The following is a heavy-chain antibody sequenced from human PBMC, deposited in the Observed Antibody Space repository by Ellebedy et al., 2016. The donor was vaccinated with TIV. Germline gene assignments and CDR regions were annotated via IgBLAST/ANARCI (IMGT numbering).Heavy chain of an antibody. CDR3: ARGPGYSSGWGLDGYFDL. CDR1: GFTFSSYA. J-gene: IGHJ2*01. CDR2: ISYDGSNK. D-gene: IGHD6-19*01. V-gene: IGHV3-30-3*01. Sequence: GESLKISCAASGFTFSSYAMHWVRQAPGKGLEWVAVISYDGSNKYYADSVKGRFTISRDNSKNTLYLQMNSLRAEDTAVYYCARGPGYSSGWGLDGYFDLWGRGTLVTVSS.